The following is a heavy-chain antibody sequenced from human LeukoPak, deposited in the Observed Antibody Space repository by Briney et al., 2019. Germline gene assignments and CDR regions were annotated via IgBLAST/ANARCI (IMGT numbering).Heavy chain of an antibody. V-gene: IGHV3-30-3*01. J-gene: IGHJ5*02. CDR2: ISYDGSNK. D-gene: IGHD3-3*01. CDR3: ARDWRGLNWFDP. Sequence: GGSLRLSCAASGFTFSTYAMHWVRQGPGKGLEWVAVISYDGSNKYYADSVKGRFTISRDNSKNTLYLQMSSLSAEDTAVYYCARDWRGLNWFDPWGQGTLVTVSS. CDR1: GFTFSTYA.